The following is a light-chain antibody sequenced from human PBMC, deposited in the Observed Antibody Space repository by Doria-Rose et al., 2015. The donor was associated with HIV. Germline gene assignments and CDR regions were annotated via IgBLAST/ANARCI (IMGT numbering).Light chain of an antibody. CDR2: DGS. CDR3: QQYYDTPS. Sequence: SRLIYDGSTRATGIPDRFSASGSGTDFTLTISSLEAEDVAVYYCQQYYDTPSFGPGTTVDIK. V-gene: IGKV3D-7*01. J-gene: IGKJ3*01.